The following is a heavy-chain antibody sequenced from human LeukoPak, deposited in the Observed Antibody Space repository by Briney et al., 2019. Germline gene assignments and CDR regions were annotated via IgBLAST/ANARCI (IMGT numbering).Heavy chain of an antibody. CDR1: GFTFSSCG. D-gene: IGHD3-16*02. CDR3: GYTNNFYH. J-gene: IGHJ4*02. V-gene: IGHV3-7*01. Sequence: GRSLRLSCAASGFTFSSCGMHWVRQAPGQGLEWVANIKHDGSEEHYVDSVKGRFTISRDDGRNSVSLQMNSVRAEDTAVYYCGYTNNFYHWGQGTLVVVSS. CDR2: IKHDGSEE.